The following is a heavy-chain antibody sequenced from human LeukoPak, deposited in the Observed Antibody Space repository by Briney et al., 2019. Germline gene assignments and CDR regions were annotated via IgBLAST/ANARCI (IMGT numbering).Heavy chain of an antibody. V-gene: IGHV4-30-2*01. CDR3: ARQGIDLGFDY. CDR2: IYHSGST. Sequence: SETLSLTCTVSGGSISSGGYYWSWIRQPPGKGLEWIGYIYHSGSTYYNPSLKSRVTISVDRSKNQFSLKLSSVTAADTAVYYCARQGIDLGFDYWGRGTLVTVSS. J-gene: IGHJ4*02. CDR1: GGSISSGGYY.